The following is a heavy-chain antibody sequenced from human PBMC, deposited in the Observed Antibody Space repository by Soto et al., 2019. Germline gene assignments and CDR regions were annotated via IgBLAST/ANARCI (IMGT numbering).Heavy chain of an antibody. CDR3: AKRQQLVRYRYGMDV. J-gene: IGHJ6*02. V-gene: IGHV3-53*01. Sequence: QPGGSLRLSCAVSGFTVSNNYMSWVRQAPGKGLEWVSVVYSGDFAYYADSVKGRFTTTRDTSTNTVYLHMNSLRVEDTAVYYCAKRQQLVRYRYGMDVWGQGTTVTVSS. D-gene: IGHD6-13*01. CDR2: VYSGDFA. CDR1: GFTVSNNY.